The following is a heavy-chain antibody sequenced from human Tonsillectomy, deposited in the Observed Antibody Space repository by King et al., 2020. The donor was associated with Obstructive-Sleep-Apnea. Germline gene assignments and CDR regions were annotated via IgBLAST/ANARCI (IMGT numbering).Heavy chain of an antibody. CDR1: GFTFSSYD. V-gene: IGHV3-23*04. Sequence: VQLVESGGGLVQPGGSLRLSCVASGFTFSSYDMSWLRQVPGKGLEWVSSITRSGDATYYPDSVKGRFTISRDNSQNTLYLQINSLRVEDTAVYYCAKRDYSGDVAPPALDNWGQGTLVTVSS. D-gene: IGHD3-16*01. J-gene: IGHJ4*02. CDR3: AKRDYSGDVAPPALDN. CDR2: ITRSGDAT.